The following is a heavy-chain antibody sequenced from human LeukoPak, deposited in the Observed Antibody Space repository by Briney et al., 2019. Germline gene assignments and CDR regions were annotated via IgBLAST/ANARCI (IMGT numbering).Heavy chain of an antibody. D-gene: IGHD5-18*01. V-gene: IGHV3-64*05. CDR3: VKGGGSSGYSYGDL. CDR1: GFSFSSYA. Sequence: GGSLRLSCAASGFSFSSYAMHWVRQAPGKGLDYVSSISSNGGSTYYADSVKGRFNISRDNSKNTLYFQMSSLRPEDTAMYYCVKGGGSSGYSYGDLWGQGTLVTVSS. J-gene: IGHJ5*02. CDR2: ISSNGGST.